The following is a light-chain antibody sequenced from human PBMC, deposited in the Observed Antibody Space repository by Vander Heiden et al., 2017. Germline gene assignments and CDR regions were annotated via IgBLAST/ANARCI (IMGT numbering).Light chain of an antibody. V-gene: IGLV3-25*03. CDR3: QSADSSGTYVV. CDR1: ALPKQY. CDR2: KDR. Sequence: SYALTQPPSVSVSPVQTARITCSGDALPKQYAYGYQQKPGQAPVLVIYKDRERPSGIPERFSGASSGTTVTLTISGVQAEDEADYYCQSADSSGTYVVFGGGTKLTVL. J-gene: IGLJ2*01.